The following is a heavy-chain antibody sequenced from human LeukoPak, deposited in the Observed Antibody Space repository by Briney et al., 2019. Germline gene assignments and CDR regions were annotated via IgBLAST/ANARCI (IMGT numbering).Heavy chain of an antibody. J-gene: IGHJ4*02. Sequence: ASVKVSCKASGYTFTTYGISWVRQAPGQGLEWMGWISAYNGNTNYAQKLQGRVTMTTDTSTSTAYMELRGLRSDDTAVYYCARNSSSSGDFDYWGQGTLVTVSS. CDR3: ARNSSSSGDFDY. CDR2: ISAYNGNT. D-gene: IGHD6-6*01. V-gene: IGHV1-18*01. CDR1: GYTFTTYG.